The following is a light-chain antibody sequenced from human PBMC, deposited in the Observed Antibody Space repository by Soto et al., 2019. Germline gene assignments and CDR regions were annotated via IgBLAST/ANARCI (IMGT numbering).Light chain of an antibody. J-gene: IGLJ2*01. CDR2: GNS. Sequence: QSVLTQPLSVSGAPGQRVTISCTGSSSNIGAGYDVHWYQQLPGTAPKLLIYGNSNRPSGVPDRFSGSKSGTSASLAITGLQAEDEADDYCQSYDSSLSGVVFGGGTKVTVL. CDR1: SSNIGAGYD. CDR3: QSYDSSLSGVV. V-gene: IGLV1-40*01.